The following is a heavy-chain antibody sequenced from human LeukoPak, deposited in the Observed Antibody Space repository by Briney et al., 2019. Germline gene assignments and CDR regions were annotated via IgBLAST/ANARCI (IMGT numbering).Heavy chain of an antibody. J-gene: IGHJ4*02. CDR2: IIPIFGTA. D-gene: IGHD2-15*01. V-gene: IGHV1-69*13. CDR1: GGTFSSYA. CDR3: ARYCSGGSRYSELDY. Sequence: SVKVSCKASGGTFSSYAISWVRQAPGQGLEWMGGIIPIFGTANYAQKFQGRVTITADESTSTAYMELSSLRSEDTAVYYCARYCSGGSRYSELDYWGQGTLVTVSS.